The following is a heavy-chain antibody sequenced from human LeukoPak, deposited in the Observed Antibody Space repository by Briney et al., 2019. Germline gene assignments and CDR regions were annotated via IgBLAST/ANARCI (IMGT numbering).Heavy chain of an antibody. V-gene: IGHV1-24*01. CDR1: GYTLTELS. Sequence: ASVKVSRKVSGYTLTELSMHWVRQAPGKGLEWMGGFDPEDGETIYAQKFQGRVTMTEDTSTDTAYMELSSLRSEDTAVYYCATDSYTWKYFDYWGQGTLVTVSS. CDR2: FDPEDGET. J-gene: IGHJ4*02. CDR3: ATDSYTWKYFDY. D-gene: IGHD1-1*01.